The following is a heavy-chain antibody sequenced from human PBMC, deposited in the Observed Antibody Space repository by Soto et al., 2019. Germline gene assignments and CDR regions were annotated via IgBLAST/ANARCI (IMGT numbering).Heavy chain of an antibody. V-gene: IGHV3-30*04. CDR3: ARHQWHIAVAGTIDH. CDR2: LPSAGSDE. CDR1: GFTFSSHT. J-gene: IGHJ4*02. D-gene: IGHD6-19*01. Sequence: QVQLVESGGGVVQPGTSLRLSCVASGFTFSSHTMHWGRQAPGKGLEWVADLPSAGSDEFYADSVQDRFTISRDNSKNTVYLQMKSLRAEDTAVYYCARHQWHIAVAGTIDHWGQGTLVTVSS.